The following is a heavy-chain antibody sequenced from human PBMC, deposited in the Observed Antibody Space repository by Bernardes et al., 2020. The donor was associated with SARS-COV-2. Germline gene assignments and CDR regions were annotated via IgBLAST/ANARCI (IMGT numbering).Heavy chain of an antibody. J-gene: IGHJ4*02. CDR1: GFTFSSYG. V-gene: IGHV3-30*18. CDR3: AKTPPSTVTTEPYFFDY. CDR2: IAYDGSRK. D-gene: IGHD4-17*01. Sequence: GGSLRLSCAASGFTFSSYGMHWVRQAPGKGLEWVAVIAYDGSRKYYADSVKGRFSISRDNSKSTLYLQMNSLRAEDTAVYYCAKTPPSTVTTEPYFFDYWGQGTLVTVSS.